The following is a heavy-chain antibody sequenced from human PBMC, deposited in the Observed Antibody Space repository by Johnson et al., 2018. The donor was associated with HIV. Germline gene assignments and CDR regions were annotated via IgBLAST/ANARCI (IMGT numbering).Heavy chain of an antibody. CDR2: IYSGGTT. V-gene: IGHV3-66*01. D-gene: IGHD1-26*01. J-gene: IGHJ3*02. Sequence: VQLVESGGGLVQPGGSLRLSCTASGFTVSSNYMSWVRQAPGKGLEWVSVIYSGGTTYYAASVKGRFTISRDNSKNTLYLQMNNLRAEDTAVYYCARDLIVGATRGGAFDIWGQGTMVTVSS. CDR1: GFTVSSNY. CDR3: ARDLIVGATRGGAFDI.